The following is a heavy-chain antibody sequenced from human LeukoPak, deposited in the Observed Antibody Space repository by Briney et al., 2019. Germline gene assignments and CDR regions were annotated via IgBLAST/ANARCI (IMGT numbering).Heavy chain of an antibody. D-gene: IGHD3-9*01. V-gene: IGHV3-30*02. CDR2: IRYDGSNK. Sequence: GGSLRLSCAASGFTFSSYGMHWVRQAPGKGLEWVAFIRYDGSNKYYADSVKGRFTISRDNSENTLYLQMNSLRAEDTAVYYCARTYYDILTGYLHDAFDIWGQGTMVTVSS. J-gene: IGHJ3*02. CDR3: ARTYYDILTGYLHDAFDI. CDR1: GFTFSSYG.